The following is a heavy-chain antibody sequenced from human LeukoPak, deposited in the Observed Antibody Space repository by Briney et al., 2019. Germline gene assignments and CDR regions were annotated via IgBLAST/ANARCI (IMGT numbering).Heavy chain of an antibody. CDR2: VYLNSGDT. CDR1: GFSFSGSY. V-gene: IGHV1-2*02. CDR3: AMTNWNARDMVGR. D-gene: IGHD1-1*01. Sequence: GASVKVSCKVSGFSFSGSYIHWVRQAPGQGLEWMGWVYLNSGDTTYAQKFQGRVTMTRDTSITTAYMDLSSLSSDDTAVYYCAMTNWNARDMVGRWGQGTLVTISS. J-gene: IGHJ4*02.